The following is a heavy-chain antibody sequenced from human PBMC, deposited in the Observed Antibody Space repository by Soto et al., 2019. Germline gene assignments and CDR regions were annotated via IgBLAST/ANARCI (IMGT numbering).Heavy chain of an antibody. Sequence: EVQLVESGGGLVQPGGSLRLSCAASGFTFSSYAMHWVRQAPGKGLEYVSAISSNGGSTYYANSVKGRFTISRDNSKNTRYLQMGSLRAEDMAVYYCARDSEPQTNFGGYYYYMDVWGKGTTVTVSS. CDR1: GFTFSSYA. CDR2: ISSNGGST. D-gene: IGHD3-3*01. CDR3: ARDSEPQTNFGGYYYYMDV. V-gene: IGHV3-64*01. J-gene: IGHJ6*03.